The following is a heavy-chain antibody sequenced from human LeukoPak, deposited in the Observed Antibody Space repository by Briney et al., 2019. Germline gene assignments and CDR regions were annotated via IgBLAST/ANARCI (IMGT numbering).Heavy chain of an antibody. J-gene: IGHJ6*03. Sequence: SETLSLTCTVSGGSISSYYRSLIRQPAGKGLEWIGRIYTSGSTNYNPSLKSRVTMSVDTSKNQFSLKLSSVTAADTAVYYCATSSGSYSYYYYYMDVWGKGTTVTVSS. CDR1: GGSISSYY. CDR2: IYTSGST. V-gene: IGHV4-4*07. D-gene: IGHD3-10*01. CDR3: ATSSGSYSYYYYYMDV.